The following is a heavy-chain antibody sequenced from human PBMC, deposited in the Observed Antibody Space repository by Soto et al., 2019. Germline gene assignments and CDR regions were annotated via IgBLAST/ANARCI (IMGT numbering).Heavy chain of an antibody. CDR3: ARDAAVTGETDRFDY. J-gene: IGHJ4*02. CDR1: GDSISSNVW. CDR2: VYHNGLT. D-gene: IGHD6-19*01. V-gene: IGHV4-4*02. Sequence: SLTCVVSGDSISSNVWWSWVRQPPGKGLEWIGEVYHNGLTNYNSSLRSRVTMSVDTSKNQFSLKLTSVTAADMAIYYCARDAAVTGETDRFDYWGQGRLVIVSS.